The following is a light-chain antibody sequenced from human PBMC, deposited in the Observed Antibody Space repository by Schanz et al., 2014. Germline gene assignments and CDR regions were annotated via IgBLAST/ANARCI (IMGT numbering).Light chain of an antibody. J-gene: IGKJ1*01. CDR2: GAS. Sequence: ETVMTQSPATLSVSPGERATFSCRASQSVSINLAWYQQRPGQAPRLLIYGASTRATDIPARFSGSGSGADFTLTISSLQSEDFAVYYCQQYNNWPRTFGQGTKVEIK. CDR3: QQYNNWPRT. V-gene: IGKV3-15*01. CDR1: QSVSIN.